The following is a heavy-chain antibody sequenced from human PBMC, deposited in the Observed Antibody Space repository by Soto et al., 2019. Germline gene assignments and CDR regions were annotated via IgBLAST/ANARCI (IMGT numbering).Heavy chain of an antibody. CDR2: ISYDGSNK. CDR1: GFTFSSYA. CDR3: AREGDGTTGYYQDY. Sequence: PGGSLRLSCAASGFTFSSYAMHWVRQAPGKGLEWVAVISYDGSNKYYADSVKGRFTISRDNAKKTLYLQMNSLRVEDTAVYYCAREGDGTTGYYQDYWGHGTLVTVSS. D-gene: IGHD3-22*01. V-gene: IGHV3-30-3*01. J-gene: IGHJ4*01.